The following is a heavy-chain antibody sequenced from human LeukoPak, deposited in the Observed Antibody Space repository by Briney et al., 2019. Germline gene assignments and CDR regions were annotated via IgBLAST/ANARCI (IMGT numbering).Heavy chain of an antibody. J-gene: IGHJ4*02. Sequence: GGSLRLSCAASGFTVISNYMSWVRQAPGKGLEWVSVIYSGGNTYYADSVEGRFTISRDNSKNTLFLQMNSLRAADTAVYYCARDKGTSYLSSFDYWGQGTLVTVSS. V-gene: IGHV3-66*02. CDR1: GFTVISNY. D-gene: IGHD6-6*01. CDR3: ARDKGTSYLSSFDY. CDR2: IYSGGNT.